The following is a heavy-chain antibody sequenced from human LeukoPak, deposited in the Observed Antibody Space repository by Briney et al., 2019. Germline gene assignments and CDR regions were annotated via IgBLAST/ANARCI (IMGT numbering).Heavy chain of an antibody. D-gene: IGHD1-26*01. J-gene: IGHJ6*04. CDR3: ARNQYIGSYSPRDGMDV. Sequence: ASVKVSCKASGYTFTSYYLHWVRQAPGQGLEWMGIINPSGGSTSYAQKFQGRVTMTRDTSTSTVYMELSSLRSEDTAVYYCARNQYIGSYSPRDGMDVWGKGTTVTVSS. CDR1: GYTFTSYY. V-gene: IGHV1-46*01. CDR2: INPSGGST.